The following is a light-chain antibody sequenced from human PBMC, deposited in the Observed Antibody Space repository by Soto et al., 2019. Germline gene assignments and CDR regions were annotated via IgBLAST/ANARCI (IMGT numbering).Light chain of an antibody. CDR2: AAS. V-gene: IGKV1-17*01. J-gene: IGKJ1*01. CDR3: LKQYSYPRT. CDR1: QGIRND. Sequence: DIQSTPSPSSLSASVVARVTITVRASQGIRNDLSWYQQKPGKDPKRLIYAASSLHSGVPSRFSGSASGTEFTLAISGLQPEDFATDDCLKQYSYPRTFGQGTKVDIK.